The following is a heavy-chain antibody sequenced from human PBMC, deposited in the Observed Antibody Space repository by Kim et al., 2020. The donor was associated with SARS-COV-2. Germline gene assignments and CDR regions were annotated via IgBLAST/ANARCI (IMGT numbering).Heavy chain of an antibody. D-gene: IGHD1-26*01. V-gene: IGHV1-69*13. Sequence: SVKVSCKASGGTFSSYAISWVRQAPGQGLEWMGGIIPIFGTANYAQKFQGRVTITADESTSTAYMELSSLRSEDTAVYYCARGPRVGARGYYGMDVWGQGTTVTVSS. CDR2: IIPIFGTA. J-gene: IGHJ6*02. CDR1: GGTFSSYA. CDR3: ARGPRVGARGYYGMDV.